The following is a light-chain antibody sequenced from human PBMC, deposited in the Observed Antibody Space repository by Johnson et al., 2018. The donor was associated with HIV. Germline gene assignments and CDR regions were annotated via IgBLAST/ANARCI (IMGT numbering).Light chain of an antibody. Sequence: QSVLTQPPSVSAAAGQKVTISCSGSSSNIGNNYVAWYQQVPGTAPKLLIYDNNRRPSGIPDRFSATKSGTSATLGITGLQTGDEADYYCGTWDSSLGGYVFGTWTKVTVL. CDR3: GTWDSSLGGYV. CDR1: SSNIGNNY. J-gene: IGLJ1*01. CDR2: DNN. V-gene: IGLV1-51*01.